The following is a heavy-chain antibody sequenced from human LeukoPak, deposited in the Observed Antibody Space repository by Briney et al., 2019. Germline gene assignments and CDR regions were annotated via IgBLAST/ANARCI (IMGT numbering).Heavy chain of an antibody. D-gene: IGHD1-26*01. CDR3: ARGYSGSYGFDY. CDR2: ISAYNGNT. V-gene: IGHV1-18*01. J-gene: IGHJ4*02. Sequence: GASVKVSCKASGYTLTSYGFSWVRQAPGQGLEWMGWISAYNGNTNYAQKFQGRVTMTTNISTSTAYMELRSLRSDDTAVYYCARGYSGSYGFDYWGQGTLVTVSS. CDR1: GYTLTSYG.